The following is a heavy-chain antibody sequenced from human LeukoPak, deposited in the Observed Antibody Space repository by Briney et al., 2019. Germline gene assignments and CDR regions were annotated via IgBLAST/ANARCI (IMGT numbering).Heavy chain of an antibody. V-gene: IGHV3-9*01. CDR2: ISWNSGSI. J-gene: IGHJ4*02. CDR3: ARQAAMVHAIDY. D-gene: IGHD5-18*01. Sequence: GGSLRLSCAASGFTFDDYAMHWVRQAPGKCLEWVSGISWNSGSIGYADSVKGRFTISRDNAKNSLYLQMNSLRAEDTALYYCARQAAMVHAIDYWGQGTLVTVSS. CDR1: GFTFDDYA.